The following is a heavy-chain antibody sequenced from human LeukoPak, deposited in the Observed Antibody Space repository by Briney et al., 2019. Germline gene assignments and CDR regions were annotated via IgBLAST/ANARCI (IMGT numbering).Heavy chain of an antibody. Sequence: ASVKVSCKASGGTFSSYAISWVRQAPGQGLEWMGGIIPVFGTANYAQKFQGRVTITADESTSTAYMELSSLRSEDTAVYYCARDKGSYVAGSIAAAGYYYYYGMDVWGQGTMVTVSS. D-gene: IGHD6-13*01. V-gene: IGHV1-69*13. CDR2: IIPVFGTA. CDR1: GGTFSSYA. CDR3: ARDKGSYVAGSIAAAGYYYYYGMDV. J-gene: IGHJ6*02.